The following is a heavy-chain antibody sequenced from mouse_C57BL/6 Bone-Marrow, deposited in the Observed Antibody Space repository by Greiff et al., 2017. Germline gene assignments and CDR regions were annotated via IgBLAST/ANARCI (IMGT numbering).Heavy chain of an antibody. Sequence: VQLHQSGAELVRPGASVTLSCKASGYTFTDYEMHWVKQTPVHGLEWIGAIDPETGGTAYNQKFKGTAILTADKSSSTAYMELRSLTSEDSAVYYCTRYGSSYCWFAYWGQGTLVTVSA. V-gene: IGHV1-15*01. CDR1: GYTFTDYE. D-gene: IGHD1-1*01. CDR3: TRYGSSYCWFAY. CDR2: IDPETGGT. J-gene: IGHJ3*01.